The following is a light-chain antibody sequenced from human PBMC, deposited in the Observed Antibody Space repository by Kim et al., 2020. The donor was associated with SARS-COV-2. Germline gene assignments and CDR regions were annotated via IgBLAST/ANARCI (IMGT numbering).Light chain of an antibody. CDR2: RTS. V-gene: IGKV1-39*01. CDR3: QQSYNFPRT. J-gene: IGKJ1*01. Sequence: ASVGDRVTIPCRASQSVSGWLNWYQQTPGKAPHLLIYRTSTLQTGVPPRFSGSASGTDFTLTINTLQPEDFATYYCQQSYNFPRTFGQGTKVDIK. CDR1: QSVSGW.